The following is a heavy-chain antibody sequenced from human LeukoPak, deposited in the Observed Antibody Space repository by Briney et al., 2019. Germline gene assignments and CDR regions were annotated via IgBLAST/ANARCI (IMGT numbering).Heavy chain of an antibody. CDR3: ARGGYSSTQLEEYDY. CDR2: IIPIFGTA. D-gene: IGHD6-13*01. Sequence: ASVKVSCKASGGTFSSYAISWVRQAPGQGLEWMGGIIPIFGTANYAQKFQGRVTITADESTSTAYMELSSLRSEDTAVYYCARGGYSSTQLEEYDYWGQGTLVTVPS. J-gene: IGHJ4*02. V-gene: IGHV1-69*13. CDR1: GGTFSSYA.